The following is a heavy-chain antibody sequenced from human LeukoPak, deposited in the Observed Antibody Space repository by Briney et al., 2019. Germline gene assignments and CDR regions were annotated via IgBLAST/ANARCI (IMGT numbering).Heavy chain of an antibody. CDR1: GFPFTDYY. Sequence: PGGSLRLSCVASGFPFTDYYMSWIRQAPGKGLDWVSYISGSGGNIYYADSVKGRFTISRDNAKNSIYLHMNSLRAEDTAVYYCARGFDCSSTSCSCMDVWGQGTTVTVSS. CDR2: ISGSGGNI. D-gene: IGHD2-2*01. CDR3: ARGFDCSSTSCSCMDV. V-gene: IGHV3-11*01. J-gene: IGHJ6*02.